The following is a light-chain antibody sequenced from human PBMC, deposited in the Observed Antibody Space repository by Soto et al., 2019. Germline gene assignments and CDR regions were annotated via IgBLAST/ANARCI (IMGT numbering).Light chain of an antibody. J-gene: IGKJ1*01. CDR3: HHYGRSPGT. V-gene: IGKV3-20*01. Sequence: EIVLTQSPGTLSLSPGARATLSCRASQSVSNNYLAWYQQKPGQAPRLLIYGASNRATGIPDRFSGSGSGTDFTLTISRLQPEDFAVYYCHHYGRSPGTFGQGTKVDIK. CDR2: GAS. CDR1: QSVSNNY.